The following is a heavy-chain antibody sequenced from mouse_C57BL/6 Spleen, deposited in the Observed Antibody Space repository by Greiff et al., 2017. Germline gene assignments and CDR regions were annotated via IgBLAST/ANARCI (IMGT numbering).Heavy chain of an antibody. CDR2: INPNNGGT. CDR1: GYTFTDYN. CDR3: ASPDYYGSSPCAY. V-gene: IGHV1-22*01. D-gene: IGHD1-1*01. J-gene: IGHJ3*01. Sequence: VQLQQSGPELVKPGASVKMSCKASGYTFTDYNMHWVKQSHGKSLEWIGYINPNNGGTSYNQKFKGKATLTVNKSSSTAYMELRSLTSEDSAVYYCASPDYYGSSPCAYWGQGTLVTVSA.